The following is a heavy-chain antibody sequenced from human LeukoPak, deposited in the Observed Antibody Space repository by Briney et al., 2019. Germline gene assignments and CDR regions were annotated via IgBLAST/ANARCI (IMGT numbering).Heavy chain of an antibody. Sequence: GRSLRLSCAASGFTFSSYGMHWVRQAPGKGLEWVAVIWYDGSNKYYADSVKGRFTISRDNSKNTLYLQMNSLRAEATAVYYCARGAGTVTDYWGQGTLVTVSS. J-gene: IGHJ4*02. V-gene: IGHV3-33*01. CDR1: GFTFSSYG. CDR3: ARGAGTVTDY. CDR2: IWYDGSNK. D-gene: IGHD4-17*01.